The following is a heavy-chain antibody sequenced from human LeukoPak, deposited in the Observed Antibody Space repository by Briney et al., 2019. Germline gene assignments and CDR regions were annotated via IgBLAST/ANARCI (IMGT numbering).Heavy chain of an antibody. D-gene: IGHD3-10*01. Sequence: GGSLRLSCAASGFTFSSYWMHWVRQAPGKGLVWVSRINSDGSSTSYADSVKGRFTISRDNAKNSLYLQMNSLRAEDTAVYYCARDGTLWFGERTLDYWGQGTLVTVSS. J-gene: IGHJ4*02. CDR2: INSDGSST. CDR3: ARDGTLWFGERTLDY. V-gene: IGHV3-74*01. CDR1: GFTFSSYW.